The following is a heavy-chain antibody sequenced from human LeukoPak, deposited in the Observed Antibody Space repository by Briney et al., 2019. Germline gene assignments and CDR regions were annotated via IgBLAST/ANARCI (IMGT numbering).Heavy chain of an antibody. V-gene: IGHV1-18*01. CDR1: GYTFTSYG. Sequence: ASVKVSCKASGYTFTSYGISWVRQAPGQGLEWMGWISAYNGNTNYAQKLQGRVTMTTDTSTSTAYMELRSLRSDDTAVYYCARDLDIAAAGTHFDYWGQGTLVTVSS. CDR3: ARDLDIAAAGTHFDY. CDR2: ISAYNGNT. J-gene: IGHJ4*02. D-gene: IGHD6-13*01.